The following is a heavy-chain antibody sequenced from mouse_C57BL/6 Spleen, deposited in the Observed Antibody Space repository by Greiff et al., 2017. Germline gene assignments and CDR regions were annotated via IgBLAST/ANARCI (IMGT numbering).Heavy chain of an antibody. D-gene: IGHD2-3*01. Sequence: DVMLVESGEGLVKPGGSLKLSCAASGFTFSSYAMSWVRQTPEKRLEWVAYISSGGDYICYADTVKGRFTISRDNARNTLYLQMSRLKSEDTAMYYCTRGDDGYYGDYWGQGTSVTVSS. V-gene: IGHV5-9-1*02. CDR2: ISSGGDYI. CDR3: TRGDDGYYGDY. J-gene: IGHJ4*01. CDR1: GFTFSSYA.